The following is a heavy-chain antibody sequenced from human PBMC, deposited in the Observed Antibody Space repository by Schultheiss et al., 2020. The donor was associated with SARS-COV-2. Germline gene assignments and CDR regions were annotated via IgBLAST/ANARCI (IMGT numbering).Heavy chain of an antibody. V-gene: IGHV3-33*08. CDR1: GFTFSSYA. Sequence: GGSLRLSCVASGFTFSSYAMHWVRQAPGKGLEWVAVIWYDGSNKYYADSVKGRFTISRDNSKNTLYLQMNSLRAEDTAVYYCARGMGGYYDWGQGTLVTVSS. CDR2: IWYDGSNK. J-gene: IGHJ4*02. D-gene: IGHD3-22*01. CDR3: ARGMGGYYD.